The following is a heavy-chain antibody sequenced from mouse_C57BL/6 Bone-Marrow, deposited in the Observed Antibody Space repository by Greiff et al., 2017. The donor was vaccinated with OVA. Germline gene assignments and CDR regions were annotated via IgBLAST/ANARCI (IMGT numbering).Heavy chain of an antibody. CDR3: ALPGRYSNYGDY. J-gene: IGHJ2*01. Sequence: QVQLPPPWAELVPPVASVPLSCNSSFSTFTSSWMPWVTQLPGRGLELIGRIDPNSGGTKYNEKFKSKATLTVDKPSSTAYMPLSSLTSEDSAVYYCALPGRYSNYGDYWGQGTTLTVSS. CDR1: FSTFTSSW. V-gene: IGHV1-72*01. D-gene: IGHD2-5*01. CDR2: IDPNSGGT.